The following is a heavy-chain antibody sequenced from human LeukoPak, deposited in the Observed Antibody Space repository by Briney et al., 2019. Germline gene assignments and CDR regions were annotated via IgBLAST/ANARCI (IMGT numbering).Heavy chain of an antibody. V-gene: IGHV3-48*04. CDR2: ISTSGSTK. D-gene: IGHD5-18*01. J-gene: IGHJ4*02. CDR3: ARGIPHY. Sequence: PGGSLRLSCAASGFTFSSYNLNRVRQAPGKGLEWVSYISTSGSTKYYADSVKGRFTISRDNAKNPLYLQMNSLRAEDTAVYYCARGIPHYWGQGTLVTVSS. CDR1: GFTFSSYN.